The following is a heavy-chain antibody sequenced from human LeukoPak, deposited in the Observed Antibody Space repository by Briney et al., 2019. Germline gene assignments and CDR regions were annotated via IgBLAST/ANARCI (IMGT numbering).Heavy chain of an antibody. D-gene: IGHD1-7*01. J-gene: IGHJ4*02. CDR3: ARDILELRSDY. CDR1: GFTFSSYW. Sequence: PEGSLRLSCAASGFTFSSYWMSWVRQAPGKGLEWVANIKQDGSEKYYVDSVKGRFTISRDNAKNSLYLQMNSLRAEDTAVYYCARDILELRSDYWGQGTLVTVSS. V-gene: IGHV3-7*01. CDR2: IKQDGSEK.